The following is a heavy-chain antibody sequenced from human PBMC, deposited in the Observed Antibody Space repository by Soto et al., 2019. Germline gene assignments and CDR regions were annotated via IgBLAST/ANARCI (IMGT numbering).Heavy chain of an antibody. Sequence: QVQLQESGPGLVKPSQTLSLTCTVSGGSISSGGYYWSWIRQHPGKGLEWIGYIYYSGSTYSNPSLKSRVTISVDTSKNQFSLKLSSVTAADTAVYYCARGVDTAMVTRWFDPWGQGTLVTVSS. J-gene: IGHJ5*02. V-gene: IGHV4-31*03. CDR3: ARGVDTAMVTRWFDP. CDR1: GGSISSGGYY. D-gene: IGHD5-18*01. CDR2: IYYSGST.